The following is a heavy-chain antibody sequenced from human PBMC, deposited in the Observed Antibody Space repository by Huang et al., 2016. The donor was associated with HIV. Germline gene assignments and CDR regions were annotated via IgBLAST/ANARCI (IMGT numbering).Heavy chain of an antibody. CDR2: ISGSGGST. V-gene: IGHV3-23*01. CDR1: GFTFSNYA. Sequence: EVQLLESGGDLVQPGESLRLSCAASGFTFSNYAMSWVRQAPGKGLEWVSAISGSGGSTYPADSVKGRFTISRDNSKNTLYLQMNSLRAEDTAVYYCVKGVRLSYCYYGVDVWGQGTTVTVSS. CDR3: VKGVRLSYCYYGVDV. D-gene: IGHD2-21*01. J-gene: IGHJ6*02.